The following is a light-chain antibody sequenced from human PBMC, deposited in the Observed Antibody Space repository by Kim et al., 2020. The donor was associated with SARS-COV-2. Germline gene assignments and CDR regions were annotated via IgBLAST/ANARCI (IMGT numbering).Light chain of an antibody. CDR1: SSNIGSNY. V-gene: IGLV1-47*01. J-gene: IGLJ2*01. CDR3: AAWDDSLSGVV. Sequence: GQRVIISCSGSSSNIGSNYLYRYQQLPGTAPKLRIYRNKQRPSGVPDRCSGSKSGTSASLAISGLRSEDEADYDCAAWDDSLSGVVFGGGTQLTVL. CDR2: RNK.